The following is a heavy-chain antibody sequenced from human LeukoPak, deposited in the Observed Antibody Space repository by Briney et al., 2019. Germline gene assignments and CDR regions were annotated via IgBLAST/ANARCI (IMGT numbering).Heavy chain of an antibody. CDR1: GYTFTSYG. V-gene: IGHV1-18*01. D-gene: IGHD2-21*02. J-gene: IGHJ6*02. CDR2: ISAYNGNT. Sequence: ASVKASCKASGYTFTSYGISWVRQAPGQGLEWMGWISAYNGNTNYAQKLQGRVTMTTDTSTSTAYMELRSLRSDDTAVYYCARDDCGGDCYKRYYYYYYGMDVWGQGTTVTVSS. CDR3: ARDDCGGDCYKRYYYYYYGMDV.